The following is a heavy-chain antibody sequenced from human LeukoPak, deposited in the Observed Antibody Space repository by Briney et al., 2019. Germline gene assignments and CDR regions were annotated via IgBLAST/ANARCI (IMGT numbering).Heavy chain of an antibody. CDR1: GGSFSGYY. Sequence: PSETLSLTCAVYGGSFSGYYWSWIRQPPGKGLEWIGEINHSGSTNYNPSLKSRVTLSVDTSKNQFPLKLCSVTAADTAVYYCARGVRDYDILNYWGQGTLVTVSS. CDR3: ARGVRDYDILNY. CDR2: INHSGST. D-gene: IGHD3-9*01. V-gene: IGHV4-34*01. J-gene: IGHJ4*02.